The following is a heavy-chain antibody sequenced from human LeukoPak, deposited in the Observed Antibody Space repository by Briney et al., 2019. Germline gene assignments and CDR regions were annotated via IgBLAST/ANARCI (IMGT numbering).Heavy chain of an antibody. V-gene: IGHV3-11*01. CDR3: ARSYYDILTGYPLGIKPPDY. CDR2: ISSSGSTI. CDR1: GFTFSDYY. J-gene: IGHJ4*02. D-gene: IGHD3-9*01. Sequence: GGSLRLSCAASGFTFSDYYMSWIRQAPGKGLEWVSYISSSGSTIYYADSVKGRFTISRDNAKNSLYLQMNSLRAEDTAVYYCARSYYDILTGYPLGIKPPDYWGQGTLVTVSS.